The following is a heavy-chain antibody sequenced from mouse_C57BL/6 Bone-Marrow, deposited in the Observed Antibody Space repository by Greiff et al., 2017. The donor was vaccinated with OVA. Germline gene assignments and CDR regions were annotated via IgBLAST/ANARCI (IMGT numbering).Heavy chain of an antibody. V-gene: IGHV14-4*01. CDR3: TTWRGNLYVDY. Sequence: EVQLQESGAELVRPGASVKLSCTASGFNIKDDYMHWVKQRPEQGLEWIGWIDPENGDTEYASKFQGKATITADTSSNTAYLQLSSLTSEDTAVYYCTTWRGNLYVDYWGQGTTLTVSS. CDR1: GFNIKDDY. J-gene: IGHJ2*01. D-gene: IGHD2-1*01. CDR2: IDPENGDT.